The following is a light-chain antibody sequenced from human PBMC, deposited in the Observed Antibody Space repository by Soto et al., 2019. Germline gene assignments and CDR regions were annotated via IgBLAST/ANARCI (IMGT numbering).Light chain of an antibody. CDR2: SDT. J-gene: IGLJ2*01. CDR3: QVWDSGSAHVL. CDR1: NIGSKG. Sequence: SYELTQPPSVSVSPGETARISCGGTNIGSKGVNWYQQKPGQAPVLVIYSDTDLPPVIPERFSGSNSANMATLTISRVEAGDEADYYCQVWDSGSAHVLFGGGTKLTVL. V-gene: IGLV3-21*01.